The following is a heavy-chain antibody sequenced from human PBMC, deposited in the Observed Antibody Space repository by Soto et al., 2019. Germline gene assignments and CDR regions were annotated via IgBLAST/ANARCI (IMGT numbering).Heavy chain of an antibody. CDR3: AKRYYYDNSGLWDY. J-gene: IGHJ4*02. CDR2: IISSGDST. CDR1: GFTFSSYA. V-gene: IGHV3-23*01. D-gene: IGHD3-22*01. Sequence: EVQLLESGGGLLQPGGSLRLSCAASGFTFSSYAMSWVRQAPGKGLEWVSAIISSGDSTYYTDSVKGRFTISRGNSKNTLYLQMNSLRAEDTAVYYCAKRYYYDNSGLWDYWGQGTLVTVSS.